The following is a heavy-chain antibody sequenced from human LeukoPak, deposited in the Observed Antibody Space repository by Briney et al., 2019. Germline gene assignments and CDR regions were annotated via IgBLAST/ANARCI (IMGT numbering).Heavy chain of an antibody. CDR2: IDWDDDK. Sequence: SGPTLVNPTQTLTLTCTFSGFSLSTSGMYVSWIRQPPGKALEWLARIDWDDDKYYSTSLKTRLTISKDTSKNQVVLTMTNMGPVDTATYYCARIRYSGSYGLFDYWGQGTLVTVSS. V-gene: IGHV2-70*11. CDR3: ARIRYSGSYGLFDY. D-gene: IGHD1-26*01. J-gene: IGHJ4*02. CDR1: GFSLSTSGMY.